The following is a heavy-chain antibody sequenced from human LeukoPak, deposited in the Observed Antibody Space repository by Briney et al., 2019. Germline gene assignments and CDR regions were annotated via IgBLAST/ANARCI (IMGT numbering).Heavy chain of an antibody. CDR2: SKNKANSYTT. CDR1: VLTLSDLY. J-gene: IGHJ4*02. CDR3: TGGDGRRY. D-gene: IGHD2-2*01. Sequence: GGSLSLSCAGSVLTLSDLYMDCVPHAPGRGLEGVSRSKNKANSYTTEYAASVKDRFTISRDDSTNSLYLQINSLKTEDTAVYYSTGGDGRRYWGQGTLVTVSS. V-gene: IGHV3-72*01.